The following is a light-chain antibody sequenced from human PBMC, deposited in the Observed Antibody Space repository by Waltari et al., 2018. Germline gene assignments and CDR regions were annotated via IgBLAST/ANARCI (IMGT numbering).Light chain of an antibody. Sequence: EIVLTQSPVTLSLSPGERATLSCRASQSIGYYLAWYQQSPGQPPRLLIYGASTRATGIPARFSGSGSGTAFTLTISSLDPEDFAIYYCQQRTSPITFGQGTRLEI. CDR3: QQRTSPIT. CDR2: GAS. CDR1: QSIGYY. J-gene: IGKJ5*01. V-gene: IGKV3-11*01.